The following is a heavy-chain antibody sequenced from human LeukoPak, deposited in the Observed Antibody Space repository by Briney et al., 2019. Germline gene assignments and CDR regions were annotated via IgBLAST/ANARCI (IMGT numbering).Heavy chain of an antibody. CDR1: GFTFSSYA. Sequence: GGSLRLSCAAAGFTFSSYAMSWVRQAQGKGLVWVSRINSDGSSTNYADSVKGRFTISRDNAKNTLYLQMNSLRAEDTAVYYCARTIASRSLDYWGQGTLVTVSS. D-gene: IGHD6-6*01. J-gene: IGHJ4*02. CDR2: INSDGSST. CDR3: ARTIASRSLDY. V-gene: IGHV3-74*01.